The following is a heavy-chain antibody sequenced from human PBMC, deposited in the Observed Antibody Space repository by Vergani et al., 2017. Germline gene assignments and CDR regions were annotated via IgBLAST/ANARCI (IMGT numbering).Heavy chain of an antibody. J-gene: IGHJ4*02. V-gene: IGHV4-4*02. CDR3: ARLGGYYYDSSGLDYFDY. Sequence: QVQLQESGPGLVKPSGTLSLTCAVSGGSISSSNWWSWVRQPPGKGLEWIGEIYHSGSTNYNPSLKSRVTISVDKSKNQFSLKLSSVTAADTAVYYCARLGGYYYDSSGLDYFDYWGQGTLVTVSS. D-gene: IGHD3-22*01. CDR1: GGSISSSNW. CDR2: IYHSGST.